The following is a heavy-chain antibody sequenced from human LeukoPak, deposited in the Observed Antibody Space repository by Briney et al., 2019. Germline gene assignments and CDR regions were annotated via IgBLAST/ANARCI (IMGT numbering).Heavy chain of an antibody. Sequence: SETLSLTCTVSGGSISTATHYWAWIRQPPGEGLEWIGTIHYTGITYYNPSLKSRVTISVDTSKNRFSLHLGSVTAADTAVYHCARQLSGTYQWTFDYWGQGTLVPVSS. CDR3: ARQLSGTYQWTFDY. CDR1: GGSISTATHY. D-gene: IGHD1-26*01. J-gene: IGHJ4*02. CDR2: IHYTGIT. V-gene: IGHV4-39*01.